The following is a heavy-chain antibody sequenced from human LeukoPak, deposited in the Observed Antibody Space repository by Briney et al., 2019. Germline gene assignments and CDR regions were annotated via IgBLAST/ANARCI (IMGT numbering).Heavy chain of an antibody. J-gene: IGHJ4*02. Sequence: PGGSLRLSCAASGFTFSVSWMSWVRQAPGKGLEWVANIKYDGSEKYYVDSVKGRFTISRDNAKNSLYLQMNSLRAEDTAVYYCARGADSGYSSDNWGQGTLVSVSS. CDR1: GFTFSVSW. D-gene: IGHD3-9*01. CDR3: ARGADSGYSSDN. CDR2: IKYDGSEK. V-gene: IGHV3-7*01.